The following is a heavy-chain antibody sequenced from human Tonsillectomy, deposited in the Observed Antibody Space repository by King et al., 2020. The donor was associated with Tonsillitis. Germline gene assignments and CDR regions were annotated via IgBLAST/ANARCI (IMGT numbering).Heavy chain of an antibody. CDR2: IYYSGST. D-gene: IGHD3-10*01. V-gene: IGHV4-39*07. J-gene: IGHJ3*02. Sequence: QLQESGPGLVKPSETLSLTCTVSGGSISSSSYYWGWIRQPPGKGLEWIGSIYYSGSTYYNPSLKSRVTISVDTSKNQFSLKLRSVTAADTAVYYCARPYYYGSGSPSAGAFDIWGQGTMVTVSS. CDR3: ARPYYYGSGSPSAGAFDI. CDR1: GGSISSSSYY.